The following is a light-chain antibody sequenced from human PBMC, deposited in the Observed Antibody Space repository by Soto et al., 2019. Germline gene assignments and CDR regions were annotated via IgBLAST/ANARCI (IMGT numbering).Light chain of an antibody. CDR1: QSVSSSY. J-gene: IGKJ3*01. CDR3: QQYHSAPFT. Sequence: EIVLTQSPGTLSLSPGERATLSCRASQSVSSSYLAWYQQKPGQAPRLLIYGASSRATGIPDRFSGSGSGTDFTLTISRLEPEDFAVYYCQQYHSAPFTFGPGTRWIS. CDR2: GAS. V-gene: IGKV3-20*01.